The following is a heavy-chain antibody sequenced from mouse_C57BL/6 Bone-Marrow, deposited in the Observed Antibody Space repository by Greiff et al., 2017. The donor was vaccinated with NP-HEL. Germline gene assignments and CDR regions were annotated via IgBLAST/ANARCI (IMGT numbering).Heavy chain of an antibody. J-gene: IGHJ4*01. CDR3: ARWAYYYGSSHYAMDY. CDR2: IYPRSGNT. CDR1: GYTFTSYG. Sequence: QVQLQQSGAELARPGASVKLSCKASGYTFTSYGISWVKQRTGQGLEWIGEIYPRSGNTYYNEKFKGKATLTADKSSSTAYMELRSLTSEDSAVYFCARWAYYYGSSHYAMDYWGQGTSVTVSS. V-gene: IGHV1-81*01. D-gene: IGHD1-1*01.